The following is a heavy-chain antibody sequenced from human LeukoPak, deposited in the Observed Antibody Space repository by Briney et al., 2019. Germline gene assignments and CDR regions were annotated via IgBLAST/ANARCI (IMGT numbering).Heavy chain of an antibody. Sequence: GASVEVSCTAFGFTFTDYCMHWLRQAPGQGLEWMGEINPSGGRTSYAQKFQGRVTMTRDTSTSTAYMELTSLSSEDTAVYYCARDHDYGDYEGPAAFDSWGPGTLVTVSS. CDR2: INPSGGRT. V-gene: IGHV1-46*01. D-gene: IGHD4-17*01. CDR3: ARDHDYGDYEGPAAFDS. J-gene: IGHJ4*02. CDR1: GFTFTDYC.